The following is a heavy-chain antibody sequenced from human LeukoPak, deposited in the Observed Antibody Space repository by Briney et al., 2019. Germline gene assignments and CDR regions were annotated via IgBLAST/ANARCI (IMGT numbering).Heavy chain of an antibody. J-gene: IGHJ4*02. CDR2: INPSGGST. CDR3: ARVAAREGHFDY. V-gene: IGHV1-46*01. CDR1: GYTFTSYY. D-gene: IGHD6-25*01. Sequence: ASVKVSRKASGYTFTSYYMHWVRQAPGQGLEWMGIINPSGGSTSYAQKFQGRVTMTRDTSTSTVYMELSSLRSEDTAVYYCARVAAREGHFDYWGQGTLVTVSS.